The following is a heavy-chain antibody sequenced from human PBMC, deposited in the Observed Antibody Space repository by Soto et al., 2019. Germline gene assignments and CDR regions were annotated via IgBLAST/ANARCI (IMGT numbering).Heavy chain of an antibody. CDR1: GFTFSSYA. D-gene: IGHD3-22*01. CDR2: ISGSGGST. Sequence: GGPLRLSCAASGFTFSSYAMSWVRQAAGKGLEWVSAISGSGGSTYYADSVKGRFTISRDNSKNTLYLQMNSLRAEDTAVYYCAKDLQGYYYDSSGLNYWGQGTLVTVSS. J-gene: IGHJ4*02. CDR3: AKDLQGYYYDSSGLNY. V-gene: IGHV3-23*01.